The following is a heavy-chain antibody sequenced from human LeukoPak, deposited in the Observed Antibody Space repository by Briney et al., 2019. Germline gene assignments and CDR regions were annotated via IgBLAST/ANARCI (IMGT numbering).Heavy chain of an antibody. J-gene: IGHJ2*01. CDR2: IYYSGST. D-gene: IGHD3-10*01. Sequence: SETLFLTCTVSGGSISSSSYYWGWIRQPPGKGLEWIGSIYYSGSTYYNPSLKSRVTISVDTSKNQFSLKLSSVTAADTAVYYCARDGFSYYGSGTVDPTPYFDLWGRGTLVTVSS. CDR1: GGSISSSSYY. CDR3: ARDGFSYYGSGTVDPTPYFDL. V-gene: IGHV4-39*07.